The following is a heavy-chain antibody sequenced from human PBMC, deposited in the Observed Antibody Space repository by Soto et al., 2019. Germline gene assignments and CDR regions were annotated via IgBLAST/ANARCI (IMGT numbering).Heavy chain of an antibody. CDR2: IWHDGNNK. CDR3: ASDLVGASDSYGLDV. Sequence: SGGSLRLSXAASGFTFSNYGMHWVRQAPGKGLEWVAIIWHDGNNKYYADSVRGRFIISRDNSKNRLYLQMNSLRAEDTAVYYCASDLVGASDSYGLDVWGQGTPVTV. J-gene: IGHJ6*02. D-gene: IGHD1-26*01. V-gene: IGHV3-33*01. CDR1: GFTFSNYG.